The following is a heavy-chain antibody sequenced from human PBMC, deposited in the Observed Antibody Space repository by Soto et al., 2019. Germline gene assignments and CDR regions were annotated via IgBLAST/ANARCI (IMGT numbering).Heavy chain of an antibody. CDR2: IWNHGNTK. CDR1: GFTFSRYG. Sequence: QVQLVESGGGVVQPGRSLTLSCAASGFTFSRYGMHWVRQAPGKGLGWVAVIWNHGNTKYYADFVKGRFTISRDNSKDTLYLQMNSLTDEDTAVYYCARDDDYPENAFDYWGLGTLVTVSS. J-gene: IGHJ4*02. D-gene: IGHD4-17*01. CDR3: ARDDDYPENAFDY. V-gene: IGHV3-33*01.